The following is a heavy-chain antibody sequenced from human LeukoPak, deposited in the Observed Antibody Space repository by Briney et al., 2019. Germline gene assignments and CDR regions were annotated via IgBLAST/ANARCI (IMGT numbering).Heavy chain of an antibody. CDR3: ANNERDAFDI. D-gene: IGHD5-24*01. CDR2: ISSSGSTI. J-gene: IGHJ3*02. Sequence: PGGSLRLSCATSGFTFSSYEMNWVRQAPGKGLEWVSYISSSGSTIYYADSVKGRFTISRDNSKNTLYLQMKSLRPEDTAMYYCANNERDAFDIWGQGTMVTVSS. CDR1: GFTFSSYE. V-gene: IGHV3-48*03.